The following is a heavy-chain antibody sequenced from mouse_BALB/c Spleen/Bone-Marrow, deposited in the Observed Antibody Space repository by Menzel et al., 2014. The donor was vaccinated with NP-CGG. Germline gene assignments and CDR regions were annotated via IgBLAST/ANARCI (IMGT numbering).Heavy chain of an antibody. V-gene: IGHV1S81*02. D-gene: IGHD2-13*01. CDR2: INPSNGGT. Sequence: VQLQQSGAELVKPGASVNLSCKASGYTFTSYYMYWVKQRPGQGLEWIGEINPSNGGTNFSEKFKSKATLTVDKSSSTAYMQLSSLTSEDSAVYYCTRRLLYDAMDYWGQGTSVTVSS. J-gene: IGHJ4*01. CDR3: TRRLLYDAMDY. CDR1: GYTFTSYY.